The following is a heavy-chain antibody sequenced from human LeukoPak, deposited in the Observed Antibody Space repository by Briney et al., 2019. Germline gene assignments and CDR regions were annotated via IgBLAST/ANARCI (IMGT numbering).Heavy chain of an antibody. CDR2: IYYSGDT. V-gene: IGHV4-39*01. J-gene: IGHJ4*02. CDR1: GGSISSTDYY. Sequence: SETLSLTCTVSGGSISSTDYYWGWIRQPPGKELEWIGSIYYSGDTYYNPSLKCRVTMSIETSKNQFSLKLSSVTAADTAVYYCARTLDTVVRAHFVSWGQGSLVIVSS. CDR3: ARTLDTVVRAHFVS. D-gene: IGHD4-23*01.